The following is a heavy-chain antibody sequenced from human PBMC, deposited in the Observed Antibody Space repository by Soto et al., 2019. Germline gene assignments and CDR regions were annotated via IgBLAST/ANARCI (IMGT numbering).Heavy chain of an antibody. D-gene: IGHD3-3*01. V-gene: IGHV3-15*01. Sequence: EVQLVESGGGLVKPGGSLRLSCAASGFTFSNAWMSWVRQAPGKGLEWVGRSKSKTDGGTTDYAAPVKGRFTISRDDSKNTLYLQMNSLKTEDTAVYYCTTGLVYYDFWSGYYEDFDYWGQGTLVTVSS. J-gene: IGHJ4*02. CDR3: TTGLVYYDFWSGYYEDFDY. CDR2: SKSKTDGGTT. CDR1: GFTFSNAW.